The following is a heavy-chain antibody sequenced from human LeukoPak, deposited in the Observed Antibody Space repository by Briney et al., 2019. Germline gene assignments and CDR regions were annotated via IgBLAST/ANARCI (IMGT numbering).Heavy chain of an antibody. CDR1: GGSISRSSYY. Sequence: SETLSLTCAVSGGSISRSSYYWGWIRQPPGKGLQCLGSIYDSDSDKMYYNPSLKSRVTISADTSKNHFSLKVSSVTAADTAVYYCARRPPALGAFDIWGQGTMVSVSS. D-gene: IGHD6-6*01. CDR2: IYDSDSD. V-gene: IGHV4-39*02. J-gene: IGHJ3*02. CDR3: ARRPPALGAFDI.